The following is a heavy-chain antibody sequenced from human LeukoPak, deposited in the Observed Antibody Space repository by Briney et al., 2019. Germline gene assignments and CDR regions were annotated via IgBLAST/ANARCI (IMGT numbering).Heavy chain of an antibody. CDR3: ARVSERIAAAGGDYYYYMDV. D-gene: IGHD6-13*01. CDR2: IYTSGST. J-gene: IGHJ6*03. Sequence: SETLSLTCTVSGGSISSYYWSWIRQPAGKGLEWIGRIYTSGSTNYNPSLKSRVTMSVDTSKNQFSLKLSSVTAADTAVYYCARVSERIAAAGGDYYYYMDVWGKGTTVTVSS. V-gene: IGHV4-4*07. CDR1: GGSISSYY.